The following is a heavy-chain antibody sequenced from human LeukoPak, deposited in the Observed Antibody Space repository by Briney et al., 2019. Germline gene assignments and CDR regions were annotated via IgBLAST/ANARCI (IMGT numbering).Heavy chain of an antibody. CDR1: GGSFSGYY. CDR3: ARGGVWAFDI. V-gene: IGHV4-34*01. J-gene: IGHJ3*02. Sequence: SETLSLTCAVYGGSFSGYYWSWIRQPPGKGLEWIGEINHSGSTNYNPSLKSRVTISVDTSKNQFSLKLSSVTAADTAVYYCARGGVWAFDIWGQGTMVTVSS. D-gene: IGHD2-21*01. CDR2: INHSGST.